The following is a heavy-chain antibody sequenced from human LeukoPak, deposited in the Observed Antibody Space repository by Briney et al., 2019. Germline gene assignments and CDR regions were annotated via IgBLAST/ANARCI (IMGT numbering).Heavy chain of an antibody. CDR1: GYTFTSYG. D-gene: IGHD3-22*01. CDR2: ISAYNGNT. CDR3: ARAARYYYDSSGYYYH. Sequence: GASVKVSCKASGYTFTSYGISWVRQAPGQGLEWMGWISAYNGNTNYAQKLQGRVTMTTDTSTSTAYMELRSLSSDDTAVYYCARAARYYYDSSGYYYHWGQGTLVTVSS. J-gene: IGHJ4*02. V-gene: IGHV1-18*01.